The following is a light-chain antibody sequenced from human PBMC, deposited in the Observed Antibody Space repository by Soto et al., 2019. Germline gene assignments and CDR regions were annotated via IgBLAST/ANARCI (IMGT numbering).Light chain of an antibody. CDR2: GAS. CDR3: QQRNIWPPVT. Sequence: EIVLTQSPGTLSLSPGERATLSCRASQSVSSTYLAWYQQKPGQAPRLLIFGASTRAAGVPARFSGGGSGTEFTLTIDSLRSEDFAVYYCQQRNIWPPVTFGQGTRLEIK. V-gene: IGKV3-15*01. CDR1: QSVSSTY. J-gene: IGKJ5*01.